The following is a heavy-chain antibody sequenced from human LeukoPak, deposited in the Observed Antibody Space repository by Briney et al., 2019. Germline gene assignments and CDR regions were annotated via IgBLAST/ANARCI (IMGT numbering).Heavy chain of an antibody. D-gene: IGHD2-15*01. Sequence: SETLSLTCTVSGGSISSGSYYWSWIRQPAGEGLEWIGCIYTSGSTNENPYLKSPVTISVDTSKNQSNLKLSSVTAADTAVYYGAKEPVLGGSNVDYWGQGTLVIVSS. CDR2: IYTSGST. V-gene: IGHV4-61*02. J-gene: IGHJ4*02. CDR1: GGSISSGSYY. CDR3: AKEPVLGGSNVDY.